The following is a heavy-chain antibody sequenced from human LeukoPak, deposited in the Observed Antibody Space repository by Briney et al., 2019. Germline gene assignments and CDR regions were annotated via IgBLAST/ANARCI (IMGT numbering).Heavy chain of an antibody. Sequence: SETLSLTCTVSGGSISSSSYYWGSIRQHPGTGLEWIGSIYYSGSTYYNPSLKSRVTISVDTSKKQFSLKLSSVTAVETAVYYCAGSEGVIDYWGQGTLVSVSS. V-gene: IGHV4-39*01. J-gene: IGHJ4*02. CDR3: AGSEGVIDY. CDR1: GGSISSSSYY. D-gene: IGHD2-8*01. CDR2: IYYSGST.